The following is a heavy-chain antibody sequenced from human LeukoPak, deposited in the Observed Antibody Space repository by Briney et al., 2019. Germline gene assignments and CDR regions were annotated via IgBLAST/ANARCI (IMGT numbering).Heavy chain of an antibody. CDR3: AKVLDSLNSSWRYYFDY. J-gene: IGHJ4*02. CDR1: GFTFSSYG. D-gene: IGHD6-13*01. Sequence: GGSLRLSCAASGFTFSSYGMHWVRQAPGKGLEWVAFIRYDGSNKYYADSVKGRFTISRDNSKNTLYLQMNSLRAEDTAVYYRAKVLDSLNSSWRYYFDYWGQGTLVTVSS. CDR2: IRYDGSNK. V-gene: IGHV3-30*02.